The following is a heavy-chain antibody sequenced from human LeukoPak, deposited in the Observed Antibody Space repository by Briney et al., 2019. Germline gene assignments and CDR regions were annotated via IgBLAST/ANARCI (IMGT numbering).Heavy chain of an antibody. D-gene: IGHD3-22*01. CDR1: TFTFSSYW. V-gene: IGHV3-7*01. J-gene: IGHJ4*02. Sequence: GGSLRLSCAASTFTFSSYWMSWVRQAPGKGLEWVANIKQDGSEKYYADSVKGRFTISRDNSKNTLYLQMNSLRAEDTAVYYCAKGSRRPKYDSSDFDYWGQGTLVTVSS. CDR3: AKGSRRPKYDSSDFDY. CDR2: IKQDGSEK.